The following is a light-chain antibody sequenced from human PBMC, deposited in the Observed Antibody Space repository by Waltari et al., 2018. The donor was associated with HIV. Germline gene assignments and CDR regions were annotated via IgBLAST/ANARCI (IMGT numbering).Light chain of an antibody. CDR1: QSLQNSNGYTY. CDR2: LAS. CDR3: MQALQTPLT. J-gene: IGKJ4*01. Sequence: EIVMTQSPLSLPVTPGEPASISCRSSQSLQNSNGYTYLDWYLQKPGQSPHLLIYLASTRASVVPDRFSGSVSGTDYTLTISRVEAEDVGIYYCMQALQTPLTFGGGTKVEMK. V-gene: IGKV2-28*01.